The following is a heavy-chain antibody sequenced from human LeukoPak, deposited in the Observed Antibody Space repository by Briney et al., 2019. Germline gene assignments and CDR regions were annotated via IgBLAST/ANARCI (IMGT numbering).Heavy chain of an antibody. J-gene: IGHJ4*02. CDR2: INKDGRSA. D-gene: IGHD3-10*01. CDR3: TRDMIRGVVNY. CDR1: GFTFSSYW. V-gene: IGHV3-74*01. Sequence: GRSLRLSCAVSGFTFSSYWMHWIRQAPGKGLVWVARINKDGRSASYADSVKGRFTISRDNRKNTLYLQMNSLRDEDTAVYFCTRDMIRGVVNYWGQGTLVSISS.